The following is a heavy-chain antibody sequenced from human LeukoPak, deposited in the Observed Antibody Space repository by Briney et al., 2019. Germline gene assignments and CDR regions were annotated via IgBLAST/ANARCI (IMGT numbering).Heavy chain of an antibody. J-gene: IGHJ2*01. CDR1: GYTFTSYG. V-gene: IGHV1-24*01. Sequence: ASVKVSCKASGYTFTSYGISWVRQAPGKGLEYVGGSDPEDGETFHAQNFQGRVTMIEDTSIDTAYMELSSLRSEDTAVYYCVTDRARLFWYFDLWGRGTLVTVSS. CDR3: VTDRARLFWYFDL. CDR2: SDPEDGET. D-gene: IGHD2-21*02.